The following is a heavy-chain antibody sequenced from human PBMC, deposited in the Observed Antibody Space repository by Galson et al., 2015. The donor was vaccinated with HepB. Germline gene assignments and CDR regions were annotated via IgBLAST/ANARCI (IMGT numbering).Heavy chain of an antibody. CDR2: ISGSGGST. V-gene: IGHV3-23*01. J-gene: IGHJ4*02. CDR3: AKHQVVVVTSFDY. Sequence: SLRLSCAPSGFIFSSYTIHWVRQAPGKGLEWVSAISGSGGSTYYADSMKGRFTISRDNSKNTLYLQMNSLRAEDTAVYYCAKHQVVVVTSFDYWGQGTLVTVSS. CDR1: GFIFSSYT. D-gene: IGHD3-22*01.